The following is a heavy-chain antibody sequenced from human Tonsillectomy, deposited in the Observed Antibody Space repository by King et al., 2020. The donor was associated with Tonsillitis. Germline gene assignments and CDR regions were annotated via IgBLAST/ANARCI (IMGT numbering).Heavy chain of an antibody. J-gene: IGHJ3*02. V-gene: IGHV2-70*04. CDR3: ARTFSVYYDNIGYGGWAFDI. CDR2: IDWDDDK. Sequence: TLKESGPALLKPTQTLTLTCSFSGFSLSTPGMRVSWIRQPPGKALEWLARIDWDDDKSYSPSLKTRVTISKDTSKNQVVLTLTNMVPVDTGTYYCARTFSVYYDNIGYGGWAFDIGGQGTMVTASS. CDR1: GFSLSTPGMR. D-gene: IGHD3-22*01.